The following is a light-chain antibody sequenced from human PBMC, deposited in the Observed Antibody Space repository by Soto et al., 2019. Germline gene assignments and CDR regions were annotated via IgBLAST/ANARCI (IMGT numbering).Light chain of an antibody. CDR1: SSDVGGYNY. Sequence: QSALTQPPSASGSPGQSVTISCTGTSSDVGGYNYVSWYQQHPGKAPKLMIYEVSKRPSGVPDRFSGSKSGNTASLTVSGLQAEDEADYYCSSYAGSNNYVLGTGTKLTVL. CDR2: EVS. CDR3: SSYAGSNNYV. J-gene: IGLJ1*01. V-gene: IGLV2-8*01.